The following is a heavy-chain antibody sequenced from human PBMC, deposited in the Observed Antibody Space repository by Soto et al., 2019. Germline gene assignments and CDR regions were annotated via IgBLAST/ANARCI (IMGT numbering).Heavy chain of an antibody. Sequence: GGFLRLSCAASGFSFNIFAMNWVRQAPGQGLEWVSGISGGGGSTYYADSVQGRFTISRENAKNSLYLQMNSLRAGDTAVYYCARDVGRYFDWLFDYWGQGTLVTVS. CDR3: ARDVGRYFDWLFDY. CDR2: ISGGGGST. CDR1: GFSFNIFA. J-gene: IGHJ4*02. V-gene: IGHV3-23*01. D-gene: IGHD3-9*01.